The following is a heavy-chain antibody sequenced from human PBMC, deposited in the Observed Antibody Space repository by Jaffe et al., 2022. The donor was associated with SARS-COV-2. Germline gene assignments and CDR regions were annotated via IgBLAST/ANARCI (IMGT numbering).Heavy chain of an antibody. CDR2: IWYDGSNK. D-gene: IGHD6-19*01. CDR3: ARGTPVAGLDY. J-gene: IGHJ4*02. V-gene: IGHV3-33*01. Sequence: QVQLVESGGGVVQPGRSLRLSCAASGFTFSSYGMHWVRQAPGKGLEWVAVIWYDGSNKYYADSVKGRFTISRDNSKNTLYLQMNSLRAEDTAVYYCARGTPVAGLDYWGQGTLVTVSS. CDR1: GFTFSSYG.